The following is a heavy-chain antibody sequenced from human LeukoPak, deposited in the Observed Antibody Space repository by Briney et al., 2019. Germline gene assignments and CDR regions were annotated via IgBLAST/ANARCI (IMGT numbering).Heavy chain of an antibody. CDR3: AGGGTYDI. Sequence: PGGSLRLSCVASGFTSSRYWMTWFRQAPGKGLEWVANIKQDGSQKNYVDSVKGRFTISRDNAKKSLYLQMNSLRGEDTAVYFCAGGGTYDIWGQGTRVTVSS. J-gene: IGHJ3*02. V-gene: IGHV3-7*01. CDR1: GFTSSRYW. CDR2: IKQDGSQK.